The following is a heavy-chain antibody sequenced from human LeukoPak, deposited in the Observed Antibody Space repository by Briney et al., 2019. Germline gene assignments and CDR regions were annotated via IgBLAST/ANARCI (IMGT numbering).Heavy chain of an antibody. V-gene: IGHV1-2*02. J-gene: IGHJ5*02. D-gene: IGHD3-22*01. CDR3: ARNYYDSSGYYTPIGVWFDP. CDR2: INPNSGGT. Sequence: ASVKVSCKASGYTFTGYYMHWVRQAPGQGPEWMGWINPNSGGTNYAQKFQGRVTMTRDTSISTAYMELSRLRSDDTAVYYCARNYYDSSGYYTPIGVWFDPWGQGTLVTVSS. CDR1: GYTFTGYY.